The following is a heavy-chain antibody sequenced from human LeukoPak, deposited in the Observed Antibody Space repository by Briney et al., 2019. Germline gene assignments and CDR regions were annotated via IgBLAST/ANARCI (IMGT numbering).Heavy chain of an antibody. CDR3: ARRSYDSSGAFQH. V-gene: IGHV1-8*01. J-gene: IGHJ1*01. CDR1: GYTFTSYD. D-gene: IGHD3-22*01. Sequence: GASVKVSCKASGYTFTSYDINWVRQATGQGLEWMGWMNPNSGNTGYAQKFQGRVAMTRNTSISTAYMELSSLRSEDTAVYYCARRSYDSSGAFQHWGQGTLVTVSS. CDR2: MNPNSGNT.